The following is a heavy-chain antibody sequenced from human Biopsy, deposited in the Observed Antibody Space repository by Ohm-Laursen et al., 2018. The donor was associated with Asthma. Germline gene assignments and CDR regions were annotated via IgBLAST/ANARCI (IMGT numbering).Heavy chain of an antibody. Sequence: TLSLTCTVSGGSMTPTSHYWDWIRQAPGKGLEWIGYISYGGKTSYNPSLKNRVTISRDPSKNQFSLRLTSVTAADTAVYFCARRITIFGVVQKGHGMDAWGQGTTVIVSS. CDR2: ISYGGKT. D-gene: IGHD3-3*01. J-gene: IGHJ6*02. V-gene: IGHV4-39*01. CDR3: ARRITIFGVVQKGHGMDA. CDR1: GGSMTPTSHY.